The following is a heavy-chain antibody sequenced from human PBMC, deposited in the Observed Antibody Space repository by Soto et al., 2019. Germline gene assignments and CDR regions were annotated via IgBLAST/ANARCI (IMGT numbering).Heavy chain of an antibody. CDR2: IIPIFGTA. D-gene: IGHD1-26*01. Sequence: QVQLVQSVAEVKKPGSSVKVSCKASGGTFSSYSINWLRQAPGQGLEWMGEIIPIFGTANYAQKFQGRVTITADESTSTAYMELSSLRSEFTAVYYCARDGGRHSGGIEYWGQGTLVTVSS. V-gene: IGHV1-69*01. J-gene: IGHJ4*02. CDR1: GGTFSSYS. CDR3: ARDGGRHSGGIEY.